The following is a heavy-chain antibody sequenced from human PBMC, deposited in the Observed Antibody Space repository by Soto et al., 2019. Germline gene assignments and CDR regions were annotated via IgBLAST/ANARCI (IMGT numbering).Heavy chain of an antibody. J-gene: IGHJ3*01. Sequence: ASVKVSCKASGYTFTSYAMHWVREAPGQRLEWMGWINAGNGNTKYSQKFQGRVTITRDTSASTAYMELSSLRSEDTAVYYCARGPPVTMLGVAPRQWGQGKMVTVSS. CDR1: GYTFTSYA. CDR2: INAGNGNT. CDR3: ARGPPVTMLGVAPRQ. D-gene: IGHD3-3*01. V-gene: IGHV1-3*01.